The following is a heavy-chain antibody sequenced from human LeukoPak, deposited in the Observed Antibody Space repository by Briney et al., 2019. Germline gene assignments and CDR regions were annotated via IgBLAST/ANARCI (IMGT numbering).Heavy chain of an antibody. V-gene: IGHV4-59*01. CDR2: IFHSGAT. J-gene: IGHJ4*02. Sequence: SETLSLTCTISGVSISNYYWSWIRQPPGKGLEWIGYIFHSGATNYSPSLKSRVTMSVDTSKNQFSLRLRSVTAADTAVYYCVRDASLGPFDSWGQGIQVTVSS. D-gene: IGHD3-16*01. CDR3: VRDASLGPFDS. CDR1: GVSISNYY.